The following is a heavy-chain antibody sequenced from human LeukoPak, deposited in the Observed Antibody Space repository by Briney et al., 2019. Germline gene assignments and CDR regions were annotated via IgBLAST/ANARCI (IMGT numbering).Heavy chain of an antibody. D-gene: IGHD3-3*01. V-gene: IGHV4-34*01. Sequence: SETLSLTCAVYGGSFSGYYWSWIRQPPGKGLEWIGEINHSGSTNYNPSLKSRVTISVDTSKNQFSLKLSSVTAADTAVYYCAREVIFGVVIVRNWFDPWGQGTLVTVSS. J-gene: IGHJ5*02. CDR3: AREVIFGVVIVRNWFDP. CDR2: INHSGST. CDR1: GGSFSGYY.